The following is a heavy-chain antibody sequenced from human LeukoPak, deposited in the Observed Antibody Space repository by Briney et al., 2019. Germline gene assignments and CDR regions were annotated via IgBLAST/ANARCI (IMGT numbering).Heavy chain of an antibody. CDR3: ARAPSGKPFDY. Sequence: ASVKVSCKASGGTFSSYAISWVRQAPGQGLEWMGGIIPIFGTANYAQKFQGRVTITADESTSTAYMELRSLRSDDTAVYYCARAPSGKPFDYWGQGTLVTVSS. J-gene: IGHJ4*02. V-gene: IGHV1-69*13. CDR2: IIPIFGTA. CDR1: GGTFSSYA. D-gene: IGHD1-26*01.